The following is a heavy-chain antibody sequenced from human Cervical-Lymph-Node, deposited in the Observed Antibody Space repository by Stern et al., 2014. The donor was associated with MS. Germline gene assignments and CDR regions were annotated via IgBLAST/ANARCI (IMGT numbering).Heavy chain of an antibody. J-gene: IGHJ4*02. CDR2: IIPIIGTA. Sequence: QVQLVESGAEVQKPGSSVKVSCRASGGTFSSSDISWVRQAPGQGLEGMGGIIPIIGTANYAQKYQGRVTITADESTSTAYMELSSLRSEDTAIYYCALGGFGHYFEYWGQGTLVTVSS. V-gene: IGHV1-69*01. D-gene: IGHD3-10*01. CDR1: GGTFSSSD. CDR3: ALGGFGHYFEY.